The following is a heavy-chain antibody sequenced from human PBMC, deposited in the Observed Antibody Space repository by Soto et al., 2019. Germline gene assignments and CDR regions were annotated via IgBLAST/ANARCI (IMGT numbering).Heavy chain of an antibody. CDR1: GGSISSGDYY. CDR2: IYYSGST. Sequence: SETLSLTCTVSGGSISSGDYYWSWIRQPPGKGLEWIGYIYYSGSTYYNPSLKSRVTISVDTSKNSLYLQMNSLRAEDTAVYYCARPTYYYDSSGPPAYWGQGTLVTVSS. CDR3: ARPTYYYDSSGPPAY. J-gene: IGHJ4*02. V-gene: IGHV4-30-4*01. D-gene: IGHD3-22*01.